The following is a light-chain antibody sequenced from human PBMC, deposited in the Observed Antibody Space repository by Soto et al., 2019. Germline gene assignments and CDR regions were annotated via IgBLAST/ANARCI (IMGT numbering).Light chain of an antibody. CDR2: GAS. Sequence: DIVLTQSPGTLSLSPGDRATLSCRASQSDGSNYLAWYQQKPGQAPRLLIYGASSRATGIPDRFGGSGSGTDFTLTISRLEPEDFAVYYCQQYGSSPPWTFGQGTKVDIK. CDR3: QQYGSSPPWT. J-gene: IGKJ1*01. V-gene: IGKV3-20*01. CDR1: QSDGSNY.